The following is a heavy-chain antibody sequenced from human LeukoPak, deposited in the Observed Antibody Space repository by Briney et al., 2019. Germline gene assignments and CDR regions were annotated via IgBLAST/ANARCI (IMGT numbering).Heavy chain of an antibody. CDR1: GYTFTSNY. Sequence: ASVKVSCKASGYTFTSNYIHWVRQAPGQGLEWMGMIYPRDGSTSYAQKFQGRVTVTRDTSTSTVHMELSGLRSEDTAVYYCARGIDFWSGYLYDYWGQGTLVTVSS. D-gene: IGHD3-3*01. CDR2: IYPRDGST. V-gene: IGHV1-46*01. J-gene: IGHJ4*02. CDR3: ARGIDFWSGYLYDY.